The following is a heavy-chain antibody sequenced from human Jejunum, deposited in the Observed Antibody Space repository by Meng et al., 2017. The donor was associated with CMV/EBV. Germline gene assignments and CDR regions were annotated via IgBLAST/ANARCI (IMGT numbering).Heavy chain of an antibody. CDR3: AHRPGTYYDSSEPYPRLFDY. CDR2: IYWDDDK. Sequence: QITLKESGPTVVIPTQTLTLTCTFSGFSLSTTGVGVTWIRQPPGEALEWLGIIYWDDDKRYTPSLKSRLTITKDTSKNQVVLTMTNMDPVDTATYFCAHRPGTYYDSSEPYPRLFDYWGQGILVTVSS. CDR1: GFSLSTTGVG. V-gene: IGHV2-5*02. D-gene: IGHD3-22*01. J-gene: IGHJ4*02.